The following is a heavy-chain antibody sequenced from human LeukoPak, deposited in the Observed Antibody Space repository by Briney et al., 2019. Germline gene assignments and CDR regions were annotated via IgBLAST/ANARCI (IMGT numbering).Heavy chain of an antibody. D-gene: IGHD2-15*01. J-gene: IGHJ5*02. CDR2: IYYSGST. V-gene: IGHV4-31*03. CDR3: ARDGIKGYCSGGSCYSPWFDP. Sequence: PSETLSLTCTVSGGSISSGGYYWSWIRQHPGKGLEWIGYIYYSGSTYYNPSLKSRVTISVDTSKNQFSLKLSSVTAADTAVYYCARDGIKGYCSGGSCYSPWFDPWGQGTLVTVSS. CDR1: GGSISSGGYY.